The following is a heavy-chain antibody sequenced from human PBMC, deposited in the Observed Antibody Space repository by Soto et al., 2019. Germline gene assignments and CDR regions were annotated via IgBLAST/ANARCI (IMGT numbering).Heavy chain of an antibody. CDR2: ISWNSGSI. CDR1: GFTFDDYA. Sequence: EVQLVESGGGLVQPGRSLRLSCAASGFTFDDYAMHWVRQAPGKGLEWVSGISWNSGSIGYADSVKGRFTTSRDNAKNSLYLQMNSLRAEDTALYYCARSVVVITYDAFDIWGQGTMVTVSS. J-gene: IGHJ3*02. CDR3: ARSVVVITYDAFDI. V-gene: IGHV3-9*01. D-gene: IGHD3-22*01.